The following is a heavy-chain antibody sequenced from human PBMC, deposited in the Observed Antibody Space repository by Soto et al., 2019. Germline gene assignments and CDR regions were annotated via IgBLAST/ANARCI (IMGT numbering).Heavy chain of an antibody. CDR2: INSDGGII. J-gene: IGHJ4*02. D-gene: IGHD3-9*01. CDR1: RFSLSTYW. CDR3: ARDLGKYDRHYFDN. V-gene: IGHV3-74*01. Sequence: EVQLVESGGGLVQPGGSLRLSCVASRFSLSTYWMYWVRQAPGKGLMWVSRINSDGGIINYADSVKCRFTISRDNPKNPLYLQMNRLRVNDTAVYYCARDLGKYDRHYFDNWGQGTLVTVSS.